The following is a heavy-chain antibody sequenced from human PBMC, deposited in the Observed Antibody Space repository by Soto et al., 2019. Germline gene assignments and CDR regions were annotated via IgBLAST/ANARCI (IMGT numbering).Heavy chain of an antibody. CDR2: IKDDGGDE. J-gene: IGHJ5*02. CDR3: AGGSGWISET. Sequence: EVQLVESGGGLVQPGGSLRLSCAASGFTFSPYWMSWVRQAPGKGLEWVAIIKDDGGDELYLEAVRGRFTISRDNAKKSLYLAMDSRRVEDTAVDYCAGGSGWISETCVQGTLVTVSS. V-gene: IGHV3-7*05. D-gene: IGHD6-19*01. CDR1: GFTFSPYW.